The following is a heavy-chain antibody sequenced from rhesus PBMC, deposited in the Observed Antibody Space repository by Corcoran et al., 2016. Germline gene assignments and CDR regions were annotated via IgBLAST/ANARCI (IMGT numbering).Heavy chain of an antibody. CDR3: SRSAVAAAEDFEC. CDR2: GHGTRGST. D-gene: IGHD4-29*01. J-gene: IGHJ1*01. V-gene: IGHV4-80*01. CDR1: GGSFSRSW. Sequence: QVPLQESGPGLVKPSETLSLTCFVSGGSFSRSWWRWIRQPPGKGLGWIGEGHGTRGSTNYTPFRTCVDSMSNVEAKNQFLLTLSSGAASDTAVSYWSRSAVAAAEDFECCGPGALVTVSA.